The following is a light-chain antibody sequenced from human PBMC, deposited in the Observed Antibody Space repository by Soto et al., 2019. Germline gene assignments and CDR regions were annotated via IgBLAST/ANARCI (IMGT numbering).Light chain of an antibody. J-gene: IGLJ2*01. V-gene: IGLV2-23*01. CDR2: DDN. CDR3: SSSGGRIPLV. CDR1: RSDVGGYNL. Sequence: QSGLTQTASVSGSPGQSITMSCTGSRSDVGGYNLVSWYQHHPGKAPKLLISDDNKRPSGVSDRFSGSKSGNTASLTISGLHAEDEGYYCCSSSGGRIPLVFGGGTKLTVL.